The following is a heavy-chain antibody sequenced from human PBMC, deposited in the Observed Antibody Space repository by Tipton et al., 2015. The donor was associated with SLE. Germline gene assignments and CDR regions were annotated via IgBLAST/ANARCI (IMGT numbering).Heavy chain of an antibody. V-gene: IGHV4-30-4*01. Sequence: LRLSCTVSGGSISSGEYYWSWIRQPPGEGLEWIGYIYNSENTYNNPSLKSRLTISVDTSRNQFSLKLSSVTAADTAVYYCARDPSDTSGFYTYSFDLWGQGTPVTVSS. CDR1: GGSISSGEYY. J-gene: IGHJ4*02. D-gene: IGHD3-22*01. CDR2: IYNSENT. CDR3: ARDPSDTSGFYTYSFDL.